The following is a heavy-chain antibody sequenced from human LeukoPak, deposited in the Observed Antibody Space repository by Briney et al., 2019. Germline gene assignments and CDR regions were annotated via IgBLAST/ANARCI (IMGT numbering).Heavy chain of an antibody. CDR2: INYSGST. D-gene: IGHD3-9*01. CDR1: GGSINSYY. J-gene: IGHJ4*02. Sequence: PSETLSLTCTVSGGSINSYYWSWIRQPPGKGLEWIGEINYSGSTNYNPSLKSRVTISVDTSKNQFSLKLSSVTAADTAVYYCATLRYFDWLPETTRWGQGTLVTVSS. V-gene: IGHV4-34*01. CDR3: ATLRYFDWLPETTR.